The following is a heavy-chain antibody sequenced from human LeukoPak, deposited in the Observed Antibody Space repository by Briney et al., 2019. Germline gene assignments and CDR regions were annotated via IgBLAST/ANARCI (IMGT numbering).Heavy chain of an antibody. CDR1: GFTFDDYA. Sequence: GGSLRLSCAASGFTFDDYAMHWVRQAPGKGLVWVSRISSDESITSYADSVKGRFTISRDNAKNTLFLQMNGLRAEDTAVYYCAKEQWLVGGDYWGQGTLVTVSS. J-gene: IGHJ4*02. CDR3: AKEQWLVGGDY. CDR2: ISSDESIT. V-gene: IGHV3-74*01. D-gene: IGHD6-19*01.